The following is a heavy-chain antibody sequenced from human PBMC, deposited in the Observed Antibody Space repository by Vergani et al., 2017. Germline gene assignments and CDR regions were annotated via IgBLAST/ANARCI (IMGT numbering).Heavy chain of an antibody. CDR1: GGTFSSYT. CDR2: ISAYNGNT. V-gene: IGHV1-18*01. D-gene: IGHD3-16*01. Sequence: QVQLVQSGAEVKKPGSSVKVSCKASGGTFSSYTISWVRQAPGQGLEWMGRISAYNGNTNYAQKLQGRVTMTTDTSTSTAYMELRSLRSDDTAVYYCARDLPGMITFGGARDAFDIWGQGTMVTVSS. CDR3: ARDLPGMITFGGARDAFDI. J-gene: IGHJ3*02.